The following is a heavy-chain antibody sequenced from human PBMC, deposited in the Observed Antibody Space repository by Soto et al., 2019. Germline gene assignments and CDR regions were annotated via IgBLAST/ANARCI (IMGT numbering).Heavy chain of an antibody. CDR1: GGSISSYY. D-gene: IGHD4-17*01. J-gene: IGHJ2*01. CDR3: ARAPPPTTVTTRYFDL. CDR2: IYYSGST. V-gene: IGHV4-59*01. Sequence: QVQLQESGPGLVTPSETLSLTCTVSGGSISSYYWSWIRQPPGKGLEWIGYIYYSGSTNYNPSLKGRVTISVDTSKNQFSLKPSSVTAADTAVYYCARAPPPTTVTTRYFDLWGRGTLVTVSS.